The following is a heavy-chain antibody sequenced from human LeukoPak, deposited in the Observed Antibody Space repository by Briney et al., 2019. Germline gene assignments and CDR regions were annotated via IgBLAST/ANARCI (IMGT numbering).Heavy chain of an antibody. D-gene: IGHD2-2*01. J-gene: IGHJ3*02. CDR1: GFTFSSYA. CDR3: ARDYNYCSSGRCYYAFDI. CDR2: MRGDGSRL. V-gene: IGHV3-7*01. Sequence: GGSLRLSCAASGFTFSSYAMTWVRQAPGKGLEWVANMRGDGSRLYYMDSVKGRFTISRDNAKNSLYLQMSDLRAEDTSVYYCARDYNYCSSGRCYYAFDIWGQGTMVTVSS.